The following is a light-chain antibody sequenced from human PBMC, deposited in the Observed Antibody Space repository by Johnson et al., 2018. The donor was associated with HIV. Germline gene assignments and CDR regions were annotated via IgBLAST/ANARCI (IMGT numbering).Light chain of an antibody. J-gene: IGLJ1*01. Sequence: QSVLTQPPSVSAAPGQKVTIPCSGSSSNIGKNSVSWYQQLPGTAPKLLIYESNKRPSGIPDRFSGSKSGTSATLGITGLQTGDEADYYCGTWDTRLSVLYVFGSGTKVNVL. CDR1: SSNIGKNS. CDR2: ESN. CDR3: GTWDTRLSVLYV. V-gene: IGLV1-51*02.